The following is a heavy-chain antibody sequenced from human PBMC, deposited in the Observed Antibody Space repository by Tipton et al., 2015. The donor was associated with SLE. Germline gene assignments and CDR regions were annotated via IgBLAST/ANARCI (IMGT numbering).Heavy chain of an antibody. CDR1: GFTFSSHN. V-gene: IGHV3-21*01. CDR2: ISASSTYI. CDR3: ATYESSWSSFDY. D-gene: IGHD6-13*01. J-gene: IGHJ4*02. Sequence: SLRLSCAASGFTFSSHNMNWVRQAPGKGLEWVASISASSTYIYYSDSLRGRFTISRDNAKNSLFLQMNSLRAEDTAVYYCATYESSWSSFDYWGQGTLVTVSS.